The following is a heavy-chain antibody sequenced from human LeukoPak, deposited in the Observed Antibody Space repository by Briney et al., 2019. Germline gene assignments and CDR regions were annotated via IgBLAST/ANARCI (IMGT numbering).Heavy chain of an antibody. CDR2: ISGSGGST. CDR1: GFTFSSYA. V-gene: IGHV3-23*01. CDR3: AKVRGYCSSTSCYYFDY. J-gene: IGHJ4*02. D-gene: IGHD2-2*01. Sequence: GGSLRLSCAASGFTFSSYAMSWVRQAPGEGLEWVSAISGSGGSTYYADSVKGRFTISRDNSKNTLYLQMNSLRAEDTAVYYCAKVRGYCSSTSCYYFDYWGQGTLVTVSS.